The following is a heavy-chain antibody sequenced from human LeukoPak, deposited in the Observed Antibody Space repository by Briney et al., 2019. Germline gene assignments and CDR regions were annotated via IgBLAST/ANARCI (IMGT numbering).Heavy chain of an antibody. Sequence: PSETLSLTCVVYGGSFSGYYWSWIRQPPGKGLEWIGEINHSGSTNYNPSLKSRVTISVDTSKNQFSLKLSSVTAADTAVYYCARWSNWKDLDYWGQGTLVTVSS. CDR1: GGSFSGYY. CDR2: INHSGST. J-gene: IGHJ4*02. CDR3: ARWSNWKDLDY. D-gene: IGHD1-1*01. V-gene: IGHV4-34*01.